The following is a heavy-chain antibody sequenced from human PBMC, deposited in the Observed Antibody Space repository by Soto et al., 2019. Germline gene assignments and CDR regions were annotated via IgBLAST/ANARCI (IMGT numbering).Heavy chain of an antibody. D-gene: IGHD3-3*01. CDR3: ARGGITIFGVVPERQIDI. CDR1: GFTFSSYS. V-gene: IGHV3-21*01. CDR2: ISSSSSYI. Sequence: GGSLRLSCAASGFTFSSYSMNWVRQAPGKGLEWVSSISSSSSYIYYADSVKGRFTISRDNAKNSLYLQMSSLRAEDTAVYYCARGGITIFGVVPERQIDIWGQGTMVTVS. J-gene: IGHJ3*02.